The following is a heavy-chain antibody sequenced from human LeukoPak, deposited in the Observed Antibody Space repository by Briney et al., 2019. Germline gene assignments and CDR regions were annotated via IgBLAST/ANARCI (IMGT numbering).Heavy chain of an antibody. V-gene: IGHV1-18*01. J-gene: IGHJ4*02. Sequence: ASVKVSCKASGYTFTSYGISWGRQAPGQGLEWVGWIRGDSGNTNYAQKLQGRVTMTTDTSTSTAYMELRSLGSDEAAVYYCARVDLLTGYYFFDYWGQGTLVTVSS. CDR3: ARVDLLTGYYFFDY. CDR1: GYTFTSYG. D-gene: IGHD3-9*01. CDR2: IRGDSGNT.